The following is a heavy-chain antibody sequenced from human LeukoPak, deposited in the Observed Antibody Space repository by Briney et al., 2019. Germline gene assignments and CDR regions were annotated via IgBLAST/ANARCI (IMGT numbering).Heavy chain of an antibody. Sequence: GASVKVSCNASGYTFTAYDMHWVRQAPGQGLEWMGRINPNRGGTTYAQLFQVKATMNGDTSISTAYLELSSLRPDDSAMSYGARGPYDYVWGNYRYTAASFDYWGQGTLDTVPS. CDR3: ARGPYDYVWGNYRYTAASFDY. CDR2: INPNRGGT. CDR1: GYTFTAYD. D-gene: IGHD3-16*02. J-gene: IGHJ4*02. V-gene: IGHV1-2*06.